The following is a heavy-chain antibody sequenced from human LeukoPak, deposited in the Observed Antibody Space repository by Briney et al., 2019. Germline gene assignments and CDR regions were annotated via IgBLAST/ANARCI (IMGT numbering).Heavy chain of an antibody. CDR2: IGGSGGST. J-gene: IGHJ6*03. Sequence: GGSLRLSCAASGFTLSSYAMRWVRPAPGQGLEWVSAIGGSGGSTYYADSVQGRFTISRDNSKNTLYLQMNSLRAEDTAVYYCAKETRKAPYYYMDVWGKGTTVTVSS. D-gene: IGHD1-14*01. CDR3: AKETRKAPYYYMDV. V-gene: IGHV3-23*01. CDR1: GFTLSSYA.